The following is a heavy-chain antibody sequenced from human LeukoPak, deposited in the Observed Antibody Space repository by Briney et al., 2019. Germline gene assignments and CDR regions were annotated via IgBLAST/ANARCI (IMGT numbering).Heavy chain of an antibody. CDR2: XXYSGST. J-gene: IGHJ5*02. Sequence: MSSETLSLTCTVSGGSISSGGYYWSWIRQHPGXXXXXXXXXXYSGSTYYNPSLKSRVTISVDTSKNQFSLKLSSVTAADTAVYYCARDYYGSGTGYPNNWFDPWGQGTLVTVSS. CDR3: ARDYYGSGTGYPNNWFDP. V-gene: IGHV4-31*03. CDR1: GGSISSGGYY. D-gene: IGHD3-10*01.